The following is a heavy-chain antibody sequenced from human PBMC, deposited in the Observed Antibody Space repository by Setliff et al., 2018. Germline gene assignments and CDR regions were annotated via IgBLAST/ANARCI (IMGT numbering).Heavy chain of an antibody. J-gene: IGHJ6*01. D-gene: IGHD3-10*01. V-gene: IGHV4-59*01. Sequence: ASETLSLTCTVSGGSISTYYWSWIRQPPGKGPEWIGYIYYSGSTNYNPSLKSRLTISVDTSKNQFSLKLSSVTAADTAVYYCARDARAPWFYYGMDVWG. CDR3: ARDARAPWFYYGMDV. CDR2: IYYSGST. CDR1: GGSISTYY.